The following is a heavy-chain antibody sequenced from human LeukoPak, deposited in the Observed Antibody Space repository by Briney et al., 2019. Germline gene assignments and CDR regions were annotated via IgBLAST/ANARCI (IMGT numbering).Heavy chain of an antibody. V-gene: IGHV3-48*03. CDR1: GFTFSSYE. CDR3: ARDRPEIDY. Sequence: PGGSLRLSCAASGFTFSSYEMNWVRQAPGKGLEWVSYISSSGTTIYYADSVKGRFTISRDNAKNSLYLQMNSLRAEDTAVYYCARDRPEIDYWGQGTLVTVSS. J-gene: IGHJ4*02. CDR2: ISSSGTTI.